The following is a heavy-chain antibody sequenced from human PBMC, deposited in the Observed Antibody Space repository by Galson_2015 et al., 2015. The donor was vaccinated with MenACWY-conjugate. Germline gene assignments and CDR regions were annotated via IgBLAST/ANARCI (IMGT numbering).Heavy chain of an antibody. V-gene: IGHV3-7*03. CDR1: GFTFRNYW. J-gene: IGHJ6*02. CDR2: IKKDGSEK. CDR3: ARGHYGMDV. Sequence: SLRLSCAASGFTFRNYWMTWVRQALGKGLEWVASIKKDGSEKYYVDSVKGRFTISRDNTKNSMYLEMNSLRAEDTAVYYCARGHYGMDVWGQGTTVTASS.